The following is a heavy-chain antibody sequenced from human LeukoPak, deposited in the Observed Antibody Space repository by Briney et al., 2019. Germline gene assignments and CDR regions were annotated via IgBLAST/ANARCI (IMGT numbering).Heavy chain of an antibody. CDR2: INGNGGST. CDR3: ATDSAPDF. V-gene: IGHV3-23*01. Sequence: GGSLRLSCAASGFTFSGYAMNWVRQAPGKGLEWVSSINGNGGSTYYADSVKGRFTISRENSKNTLYLQMNSLRTEDTAVYYCATDSAPDFWGQGTLVIVSS. CDR1: GFTFSGYA. J-gene: IGHJ4*02. D-gene: IGHD3-10*01.